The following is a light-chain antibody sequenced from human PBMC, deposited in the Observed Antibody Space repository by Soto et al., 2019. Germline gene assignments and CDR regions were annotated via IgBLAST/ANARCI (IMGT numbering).Light chain of an antibody. CDR1: QSVSSN. CDR2: GAS. J-gene: IGKJ1*01. V-gene: IGKV3-15*01. CDR3: QQYNNWPRT. Sequence: EIVMTPSPATLSVSPGESATLSCRASQSVSSNLAWYQQKPGQAPRLLIYGASTRATGIPARFSGSGSGTEFTLTISSLLSEDFAVYYCQQYNNWPRTFGQGT.